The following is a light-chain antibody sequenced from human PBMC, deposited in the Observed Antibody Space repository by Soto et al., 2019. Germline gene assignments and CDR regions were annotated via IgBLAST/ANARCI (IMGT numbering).Light chain of an antibody. Sequence: DIQMTQSPSSLSASVGDRVTIACRASQNINDYLNWYQQRPGKAPNLLIYAASSLQSGVPSRFSGRGSRTDFTLTINSLQLEDFATYFCQHSYSPSITFGGGTQVEIK. V-gene: IGKV1-39*01. CDR3: QHSYSPSIT. CDR1: QNINDY. J-gene: IGKJ4*01. CDR2: AAS.